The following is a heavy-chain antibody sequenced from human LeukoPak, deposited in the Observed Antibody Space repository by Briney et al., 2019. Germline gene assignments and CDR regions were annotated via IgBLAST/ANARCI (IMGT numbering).Heavy chain of an antibody. CDR1: GFTFSSYS. CDR2: ISSSSTI. D-gene: IGHD2-2*01. J-gene: IGHJ6*03. Sequence: GGSLRLSCAASGFTFSSYSMNWVRQAPGKGLEWVSYISSSSTIYYSDSVKGRFTISRDNAKNSLSMQMKSLRAEDTAVYYCARGRGTPGTSRDFYFYYYMDVWGTGTTVTVSS. V-gene: IGHV3-48*01. CDR3: ARGRGTPGTSRDFYFYYYMDV.